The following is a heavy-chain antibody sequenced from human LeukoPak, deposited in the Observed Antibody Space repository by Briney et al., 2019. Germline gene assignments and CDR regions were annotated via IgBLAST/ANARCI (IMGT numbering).Heavy chain of an antibody. CDR2: ISGSGGGT. Sequence: PGGSLRLSCAASGFTFSSHGMSWVSQAPGKGLEWVSGISGSGGGTFYADSVRGRFTISRDNSKNTVYLQMNSLRAEDTAVYYCAKSATTVTSNFDYWGQGTLVTVSS. CDR1: GFTFSSHG. CDR3: AKSATTVTSNFDY. D-gene: IGHD4-17*01. J-gene: IGHJ4*02. V-gene: IGHV3-23*01.